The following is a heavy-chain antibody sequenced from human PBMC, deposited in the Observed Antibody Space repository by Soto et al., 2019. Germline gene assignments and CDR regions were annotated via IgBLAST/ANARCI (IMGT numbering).Heavy chain of an antibody. CDR2: ISYDGSNK. Sequence: PGGSLRLSCAASGFTFSSYAMHWVRQAPGKGLEWVAVISYDGSNKYYADSVKGRFTISRDNSKNTLYLQMNSLRAEDTALYYCARDGYYDSSGYYRYFDYWGQGSLVTASS. CDR1: GFTFSSYA. D-gene: IGHD3-22*01. V-gene: IGHV3-30-3*01. CDR3: ARDGYYDSSGYYRYFDY. J-gene: IGHJ4*02.